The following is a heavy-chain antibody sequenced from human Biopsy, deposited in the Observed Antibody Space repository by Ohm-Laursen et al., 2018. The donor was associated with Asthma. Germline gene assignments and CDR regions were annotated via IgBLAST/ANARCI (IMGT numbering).Heavy chain of an antibody. Sequence: GSSAKVSCKAPGGTFSNFAISWVRQAPGQGLEWLGGIMTVFGTTNYAQKFQGSVTITADESTSTAYMEVTSLRSEDTAFYYCARCQVGYSSGWSLLLKKIYYSGMDVWGQGTAVTVSS. CDR2: IMTVFGTT. D-gene: IGHD6-19*01. CDR3: ARCQVGYSSGWSLLLKKIYYSGMDV. V-gene: IGHV1-69*01. CDR1: GGTFSNFA. J-gene: IGHJ6*02.